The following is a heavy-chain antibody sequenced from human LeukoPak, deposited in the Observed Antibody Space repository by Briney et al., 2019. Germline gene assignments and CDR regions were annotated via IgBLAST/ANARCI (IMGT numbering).Heavy chain of an antibody. CDR1: GFTFSSYA. J-gene: IGHJ4*02. D-gene: IGHD3/OR15-3a*01. Sequence: GGSLRLSCAASGFTFSSYAMGWVRQAPGKGLEWVSYSSSSGTTIYYADSVKGRFAISRDNAKNSLYLQMNSLRAEDTAVYYCARRRDFIDYWGQGTLVTVSS. CDR3: ARRRDFIDY. CDR2: SSSSGTTI. V-gene: IGHV3-48*04.